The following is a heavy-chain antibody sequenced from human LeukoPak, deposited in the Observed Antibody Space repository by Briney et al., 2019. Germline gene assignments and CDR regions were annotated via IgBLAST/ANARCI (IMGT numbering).Heavy chain of an antibody. Sequence: ESLKISCQASGYKFNNFYIAWVRQMPGKGLERVAIIYPGDSDIRYSPSIQGHVTISADKSTSTTFLQWTSLKASDTAMYYCARRHSDSLTGFDFWGQGTLVTVTS. D-gene: IGHD3-9*01. V-gene: IGHV5-51*01. CDR2: IYPGDSDI. CDR3: ARRHSDSLTGFDF. J-gene: IGHJ4*02. CDR1: GYKFNNFY.